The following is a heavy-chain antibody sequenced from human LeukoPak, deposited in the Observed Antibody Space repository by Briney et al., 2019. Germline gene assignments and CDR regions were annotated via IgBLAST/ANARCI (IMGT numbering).Heavy chain of an antibody. CDR2: IRSKAYGGTT. CDR1: GFTFGDYA. D-gene: IGHD2-21*02. J-gene: IGHJ4*02. V-gene: IGHV3-49*04. Sequence: GGSLRLSCTASGFTFGDYAMDWVRQAPGKGLEWVGFIRSKAYGGTTEYAASVKGRFTISRDDSKSIAYLQMNSLKTEDTAVYYRSRESAEATAKFDYWGQGTPVTLSS. CDR3: SRESAEATAKFDY.